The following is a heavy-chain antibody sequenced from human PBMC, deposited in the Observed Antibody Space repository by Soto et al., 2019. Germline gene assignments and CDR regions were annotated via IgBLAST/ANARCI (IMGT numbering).Heavy chain of an antibody. CDR2: IWYDGNNK. V-gene: IGHV3-33*08. CDR1: GFTFSDHY. J-gene: IGHJ4*02. Sequence: GGSLSLSCAASGFTFSDHYMSWIRQAPGKGLEWVAVIWYDGNNKYYADSVKGRFTISRDNSNNTLYVQMTSLRAEDTAVYYCARGLHSLFDYWGQGTLVTVSS. D-gene: IGHD2-21*01. CDR3: ARGLHSLFDY.